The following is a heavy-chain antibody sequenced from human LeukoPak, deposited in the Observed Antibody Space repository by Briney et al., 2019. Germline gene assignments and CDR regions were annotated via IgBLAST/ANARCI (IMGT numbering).Heavy chain of an antibody. V-gene: IGHV4-59*01. D-gene: IGHD6-19*01. Sequence: SETLSLTCTVSGGSINDFYWTWIRHSPGKGLEWIGYSYYSGSTNHNPSLKSRVTISVETSKKQVSLKLSSVTAADTAVYYCARAPAGYSSGWFEMYYFDYWGQGTLVTVSS. CDR3: ARAPAGYSSGWFEMYYFDY. CDR1: GGSINDFY. CDR2: SYYSGST. J-gene: IGHJ4*02.